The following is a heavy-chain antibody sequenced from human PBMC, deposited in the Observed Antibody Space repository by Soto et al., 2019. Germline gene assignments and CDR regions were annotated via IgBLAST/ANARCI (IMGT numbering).Heavy chain of an antibody. V-gene: IGHV3-30*18. CDR3: TKAGGILSPPFDP. CDR1: GFSFSNSG. J-gene: IGHJ5*02. D-gene: IGHD2-8*02. Sequence: GGSLRLSCAASGFSFSNSGMHWVRQAPGKGLEWVALISHDGLSTSYADSVRGRFTVSRDNSKDTLSLQMNSLTDEDTAVYYCTKAGGILSPPFDPWGQGSLVTVSS. CDR2: ISHDGLST.